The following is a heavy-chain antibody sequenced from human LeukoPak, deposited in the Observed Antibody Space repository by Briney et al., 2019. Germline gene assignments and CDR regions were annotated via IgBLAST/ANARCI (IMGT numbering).Heavy chain of an antibody. CDR1: GFTFRSHG. D-gene: IGHD2-15*01. J-gene: IGHJ1*01. CDR3: AKGGPYCSGGSCSGNYFQH. Sequence: GGSLRLSCAASGFTFRSHGMHWVRQAPGKGLEWVAVIGDTGRTKIYADSVRGRFTTSRVNSKNTLYLQMNSLRPEDTAAYYCAKGGPYCSGGSCSGNYFQHWGQGTLVTVSS. V-gene: IGHV3-30*18. CDR2: IGDTGRTK.